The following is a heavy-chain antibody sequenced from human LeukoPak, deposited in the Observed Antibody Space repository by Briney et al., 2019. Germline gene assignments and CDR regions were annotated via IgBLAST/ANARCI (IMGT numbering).Heavy chain of an antibody. V-gene: IGHV3-7*01. CDR3: ARGRSMDV. Sequence: GGSLRLSCAASGFTFSGYWTSWVRQAPGKGLGWVANIKYDGSEKYYVDSVKGRFTISRDNAKKSLDLQMNSLRAEDTAVYYYARGRSMDVWGKGTTVTVSS. J-gene: IGHJ6*03. CDR2: IKYDGSEK. CDR1: GFTFSGYW.